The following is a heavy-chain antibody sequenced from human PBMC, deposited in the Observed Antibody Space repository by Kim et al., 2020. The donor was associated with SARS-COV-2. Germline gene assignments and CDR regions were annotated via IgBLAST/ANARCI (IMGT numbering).Heavy chain of an antibody. D-gene: IGHD2-2*03. CDR1: GHSFTGSY. J-gene: IGHJ2*01. CDR3: ARSDVTLDGRWFLDV. CDR2: VNTNSGGT. Sequence: ASVKVSCEASGHSFTGSYIHWMRQVPGQGLEWMGRVNTNSGGTNYPQKFQGRVTMTRDTATRTAYMELSRLTSDDAGVYYCARSDVTLDGRWFLDVWGRGTLVTVSS. V-gene: IGHV1-2*05.